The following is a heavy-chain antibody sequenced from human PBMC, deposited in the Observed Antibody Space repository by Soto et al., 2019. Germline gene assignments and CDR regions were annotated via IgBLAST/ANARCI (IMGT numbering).Heavy chain of an antibody. CDR2: IYYSGST. J-gene: IGHJ6*02. D-gene: IGHD3-10*01. CDR1: GGSIGSYY. Sequence: SETLSLTCTVSGGSIGSYYWNWIRQPPGKGLEWIGYIYYSGSTNYNPSLKSRVTISVDTSKNQFSLKLSSVTAADTAVYYCARQMGPTYYYGSGSYTEYYYYGMDVWGQGTTVTVSS. CDR3: ARQMGPTYYYGSGSYTEYYYYGMDV. V-gene: IGHV4-59*01.